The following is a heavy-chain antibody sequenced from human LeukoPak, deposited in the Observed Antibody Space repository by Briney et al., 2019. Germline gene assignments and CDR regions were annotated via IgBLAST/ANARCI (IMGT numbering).Heavy chain of an antibody. CDR1: GGSISSGGYS. CDR2: IYTSGST. CDR3: ARDEPRFFIAAAGKPGYYYYGMDV. V-gene: IGHV4-61*02. Sequence: PSETLSLTCAVSGGSISSGGYSWSWIRQPAGKGLEWIGRIYTSGSTNYNPSLKSRVTMSVDTSKNQFSLKLSSVTAADTAVYYCARDEPRFFIAAAGKPGYYYYGMDVWGQGTTVTVSS. J-gene: IGHJ6*02. D-gene: IGHD6-13*01.